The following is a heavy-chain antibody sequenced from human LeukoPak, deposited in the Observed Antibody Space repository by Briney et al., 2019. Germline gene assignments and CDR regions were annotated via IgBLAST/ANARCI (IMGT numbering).Heavy chain of an antibody. CDR3: ARVPDYGGNSLWDY. J-gene: IGHJ4*02. CDR1: GYTFTSYG. V-gene: IGHV1-18*01. D-gene: IGHD4-23*01. Sequence: GASVKVSCKASGYTFTSYGISWVRQAPGQGLEWMGWISAYNGNTNYAQKLQGRVTMTTDTSTSTVYMELRSLRSDDTAVYYCARVPDYGGNSLWDYWGQGTLVTVSS. CDR2: ISAYNGNT.